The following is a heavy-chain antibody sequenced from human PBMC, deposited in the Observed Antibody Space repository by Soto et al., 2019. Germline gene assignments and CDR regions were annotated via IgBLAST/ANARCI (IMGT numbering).Heavy chain of an antibody. CDR1: GFTVSSNY. CDR3: ASSVLYGIQLSHPGLGV. Sequence: EVQLVESGGGLVQPGGSLRLSCAASGFTVSSNYMSWVRQAPGKGLEWVSVIYSGGSTYYADSVKGRFTISRHNSKNTLYLQMNSLRAEDTAVYYCASSVLYGIQLSHPGLGVWGKGTTVTVSS. CDR2: IYSGGST. J-gene: IGHJ6*04. V-gene: IGHV3-53*04. D-gene: IGHD5-18*01.